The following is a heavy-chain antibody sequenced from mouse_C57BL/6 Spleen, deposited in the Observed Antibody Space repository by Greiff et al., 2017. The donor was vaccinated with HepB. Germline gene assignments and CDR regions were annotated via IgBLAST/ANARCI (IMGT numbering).Heavy chain of an antibody. J-gene: IGHJ2*01. CDR2: IYPRSGNT. D-gene: IGHD2-1*01. V-gene: IGHV1-81*01. CDR3: ARFSTQDYFDY. Sequence: VHLVESGAELARPGASVKLSCKASGYTFTSYGISWVKQRTGQGLEWIGEIYPRSGNTYYNEKFKGKATLTADKSSSTAYMELRSLTSEDSAVYFCARFSTQDYFDYWGQGTTLAVSS. CDR1: GYTFTSYG.